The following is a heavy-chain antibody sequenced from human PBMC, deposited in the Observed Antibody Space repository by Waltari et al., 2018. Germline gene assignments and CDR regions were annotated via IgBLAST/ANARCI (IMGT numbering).Heavy chain of an antibody. CDR1: GFTFSSYS. V-gene: IGHV4-34*08. Sequence: VQLVESGGGLVKPGGSLRLSCAASGFTFSSYSMNWVRQAPGKGLEWIGEINHSGSTNYNPSLKSRVTISVDTSKNQFSLELTSVSASDTAIYYCGRSYVWGKYRRFDYWGQGIRVIVSS. CDR3: GRSYVWGKYRRFDY. D-gene: IGHD3-16*02. CDR2: INHSGST. J-gene: IGHJ4*02.